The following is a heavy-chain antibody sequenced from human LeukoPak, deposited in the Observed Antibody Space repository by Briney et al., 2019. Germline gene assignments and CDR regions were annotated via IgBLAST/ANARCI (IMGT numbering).Heavy chain of an antibody. CDR1: GYTFTSYA. J-gene: IGHJ6*03. V-gene: IGHV1-69*13. CDR3: ARGPIYGSGSYVPYYYYYMDV. CDR2: IIPIFGTA. D-gene: IGHD3-10*01. Sequence: GASVKVSCKASGYTFTSYAISWVRQAPGQGLEWMGGIIPIFGTANYAQKFQGRVTITADESTSTAYMELSSLRSEDTAVYYCARGPIYGSGSYVPYYYYYMDVWGKGTTVTISS.